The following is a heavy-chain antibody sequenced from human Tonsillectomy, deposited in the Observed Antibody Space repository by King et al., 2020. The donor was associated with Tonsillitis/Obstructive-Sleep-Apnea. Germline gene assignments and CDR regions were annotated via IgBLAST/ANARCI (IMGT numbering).Heavy chain of an antibody. V-gene: IGHV2-5*02. J-gene: IGHJ4*02. CDR1: GFSLSTSGVG. CDR2: IYWDDDK. D-gene: IGHD6-19*01. Sequence: ITLKESGPTLVKPTQTLTLTCTFSGFSLSTSGVGVGWIRQPPGQALEWLALIYWDDDKRYSPSLKSRLTITKDTSKNQVVLTMTNMDPVDTATYYCAHRPVDNQNFDYWGQGTLVTVSS. CDR3: AHRPVDNQNFDY.